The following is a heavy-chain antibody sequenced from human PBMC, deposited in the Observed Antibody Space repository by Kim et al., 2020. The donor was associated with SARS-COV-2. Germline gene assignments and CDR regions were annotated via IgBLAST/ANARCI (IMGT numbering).Heavy chain of an antibody. CDR3: ARPYYGSGSYYPFYYYYYGMDV. CDR1: GYTFTSYD. CDR2: MNPNSGNT. J-gene: IGHJ6*02. Sequence: ASVKVSCKASGYTFTSYDINWVRQATGQGLEWMGWMNPNSGNTGYAQKFQGRVTMTRNTSISTAYMELSSLRSEDTAVYYCARPYYGSGSYYPFYYYYYGMDVWGHGTTVTVSS. D-gene: IGHD3-10*01. V-gene: IGHV1-8*01.